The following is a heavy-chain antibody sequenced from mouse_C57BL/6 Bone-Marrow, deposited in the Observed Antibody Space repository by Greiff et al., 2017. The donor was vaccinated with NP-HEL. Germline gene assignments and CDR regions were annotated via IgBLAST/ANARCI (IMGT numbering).Heavy chain of an antibody. V-gene: IGHV5-9-1*02. CDR3: TRDTYYYGSDYYAMDY. J-gene: IGHJ4*01. D-gene: IGHD1-1*01. CDR1: GFTFSSYA. CDR2: ISSGGDYI. Sequence: VESGEGLVKPGGSLKLSCAASGFTFSSYAMSWVRQTPEKRLEWVAYISSGGDYIYYADTVKGRFTISRDNARNTLYLQMSSLKSEDTAMYYCTRDTYYYGSDYYAMDYWGQGTSVTVSS.